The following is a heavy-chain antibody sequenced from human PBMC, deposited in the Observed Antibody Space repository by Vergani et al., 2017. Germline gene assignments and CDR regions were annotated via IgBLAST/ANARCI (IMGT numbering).Heavy chain of an antibody. Sequence: QLQLLESGPGLVKPSETLSLTCTVSGGSISSSSYYWGWIRQPPGKGLEWIGSIYYSGSTYYNPSLKSRVTISVDTSKNQFSLKLSSVTAADTAVYYCARGLPDYVWGSYRYPYYYMDVWGKGTTVTVSS. D-gene: IGHD3-16*02. CDR2: IYYSGST. V-gene: IGHV4-39*07. CDR3: ARGLPDYVWGSYRYPYYYMDV. CDR1: GGSISSSSYY. J-gene: IGHJ6*03.